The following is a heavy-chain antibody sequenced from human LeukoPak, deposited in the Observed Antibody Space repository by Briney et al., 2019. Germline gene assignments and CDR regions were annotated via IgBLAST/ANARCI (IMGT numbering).Heavy chain of an antibody. CDR3: ASAGYDILTFDY. D-gene: IGHD3-9*01. J-gene: IGHJ4*02. CDR2: IYYSGST. V-gene: IGHV4-39*01. Sequence: SETLSLTCTVSGVSISSSSYYWGWIRQPPGKGLEWIGSIYYSGSTYYNPSLKSRITISVDTSNNQFSLKLSSVTAADTAVYYCASAGYDILTFDYWGQGTLVTVSS. CDR1: GVSISSSSYY.